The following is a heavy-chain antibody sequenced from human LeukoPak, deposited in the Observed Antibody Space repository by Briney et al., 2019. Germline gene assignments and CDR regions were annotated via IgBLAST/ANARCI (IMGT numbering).Heavy chain of an antibody. CDR3: ANELRPNDY. Sequence: GGCLSLSCVFSVLAFSKRAMTWVPGAARKGLEWVSSISISGNKILYADSVKGRFTITRDNAKNTLILHMNSQHTEAAGVYFCANELRPNDYWGQGTLVTVS. CDR2: ISISGNKI. V-gene: IGHV3-23*01. J-gene: IGHJ4*02. D-gene: IGHD4-17*01. CDR1: VLAFSKRA.